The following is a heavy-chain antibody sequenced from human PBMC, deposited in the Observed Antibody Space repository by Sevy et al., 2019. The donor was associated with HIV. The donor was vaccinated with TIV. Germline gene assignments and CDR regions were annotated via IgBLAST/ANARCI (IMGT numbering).Heavy chain of an antibody. CDR1: GFTFSNYA. J-gene: IGHJ6*02. CDR3: ARDMLLVRGGNYYGMDV. Sequence: GVSLRLSCAASGFTFSNYAMHWVRQGPGKGLDWVAVISYDGSNKYSADSVKGRFTISRDNSKNTLYLQINNLRTEDTAVYYCARDMLLVRGGNYYGMDVWGQGTTVTVSS. D-gene: IGHD3-10*01. CDR2: ISYDGSNK. V-gene: IGHV3-30-3*01.